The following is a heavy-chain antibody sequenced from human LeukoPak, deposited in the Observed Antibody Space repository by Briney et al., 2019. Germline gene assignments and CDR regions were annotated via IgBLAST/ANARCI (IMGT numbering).Heavy chain of an antibody. J-gene: IGHJ3*02. CDR1: GFTFDDYG. V-gene: IGHV3-20*04. D-gene: IGHD3-22*01. Sequence: GGSLRLSCAASGFTFDDYGMSWVRHAPGKGLDWVSGVNWNGGSTGYGDSAAGRLTISRDNAKSSLYLQMNSLRAEDTALYYCARDSYYYDSSADYGDDAFDIWGQGTMVTVSS. CDR3: ARDSYYYDSSADYGDDAFDI. CDR2: VNWNGGST.